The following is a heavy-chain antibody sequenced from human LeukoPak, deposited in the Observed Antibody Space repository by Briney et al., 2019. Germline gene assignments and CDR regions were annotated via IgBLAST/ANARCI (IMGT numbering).Heavy chain of an antibody. Sequence: GGALRLGCAASGFTFSSYSRTWVRQAPGKGLEWVSYISSSSSTIYDVDAVKGRFSSSRDNARNSPYLQMNSRRAEATAVYYCARQQPLEYWGQGTLVTVSS. CDR2: ISSSSSTI. J-gene: IGHJ4*02. CDR1: GFTFSSYS. V-gene: IGHV3-48*04. D-gene: IGHD6-13*01. CDR3: ARQQPLEY.